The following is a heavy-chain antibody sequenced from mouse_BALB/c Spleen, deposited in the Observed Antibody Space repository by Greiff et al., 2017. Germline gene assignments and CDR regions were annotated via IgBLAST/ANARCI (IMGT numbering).Heavy chain of an antibody. Sequence: EVKLVESGGGLVQPGGSLKLSCAASGFTFSSYGMSWVRQTPDKRLELVATINSNGGSTYYPDSVKGRFTISRDNAKNTLYLQMSSLKSEDTAMYYCARGYYGSSYVDYWGQGTTLTVSS. D-gene: IGHD1-1*01. V-gene: IGHV5-6-3*01. CDR1: GFTFSSYG. J-gene: IGHJ2*01. CDR2: INSNGGST. CDR3: ARGYYGSSYVDY.